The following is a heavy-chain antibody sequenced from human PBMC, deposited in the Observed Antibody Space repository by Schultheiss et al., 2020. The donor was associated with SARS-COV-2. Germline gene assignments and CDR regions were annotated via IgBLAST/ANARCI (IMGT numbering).Heavy chain of an antibody. V-gene: IGHV4-4*02. CDR1: GGSISSSNW. D-gene: IGHD3-10*01. J-gene: IGHJ6*02. Sequence: TLSLTCAVSGGSISSSNWWSWVRQPPGKGLEWIGEINHSGSTNYNPSLKSRVTISVDKSKNQFSLKLSSVTAADTAVYYCARHDSVMGYYYYGMDVWGQGTTVTVSS. CDR3: ARHDSVMGYYYYGMDV. CDR2: INHSGST.